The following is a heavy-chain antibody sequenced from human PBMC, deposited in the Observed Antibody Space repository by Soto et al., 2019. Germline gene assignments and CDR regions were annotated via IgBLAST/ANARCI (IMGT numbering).Heavy chain of an antibody. CDR2: ISSSSSTI. J-gene: IGHJ4*02. V-gene: IGHV3-48*02. Sequence: EVQLVESGGGLVQPGGSLRLSCAASGFTFSSYSMNWVRQAPGKGLEWVSYISSSSSTIYYADSVKGRCTISRDNAKKSLYLKMNSLRDEDTDVYYCARDPTGYCSSTSCHRGTFDYWGQGTLVTVSS. D-gene: IGHD2-2*02. CDR3: ARDPTGYCSSTSCHRGTFDY. CDR1: GFTFSSYS.